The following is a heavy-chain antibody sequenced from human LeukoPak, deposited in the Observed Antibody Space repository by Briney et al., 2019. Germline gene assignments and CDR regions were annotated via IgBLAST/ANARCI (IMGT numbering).Heavy chain of an antibody. CDR3: ARDPYSSSFFDC. V-gene: IGHV3-74*01. D-gene: IGHD6-6*01. CDR2: IKSDGSST. Sequence: GGSLRLSCAASGFTFSSYSMHWVRQAPGKGLVWVSRIKSDGSSTSYADSVKGRFTISRDNARKSLYLQMNSLRAEDTALYYCARDPYSSSFFDCWGQGTLVTVSS. J-gene: IGHJ5*01. CDR1: GFTFSSYS.